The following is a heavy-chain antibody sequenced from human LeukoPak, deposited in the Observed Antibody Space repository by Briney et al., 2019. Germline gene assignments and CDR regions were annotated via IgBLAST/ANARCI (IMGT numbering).Heavy chain of an antibody. CDR1: GSSINSGYY. V-gene: IGHV4-38-2*01. J-gene: IGHJ3*01. CDR3: ARLLDNDISGDPDTFDV. Sequence: SETLSLTCAVSGSSINSGYYWGWMRQPPGKGLEWIGRIYNSGGTSYNPPLQSRVTTTIDEATEKFSTKLTSATSADTAVISCARLLDNDISGDPDTFDVWGQGATVIVSP. D-gene: IGHD3-22*01. CDR2: IYNSGGT.